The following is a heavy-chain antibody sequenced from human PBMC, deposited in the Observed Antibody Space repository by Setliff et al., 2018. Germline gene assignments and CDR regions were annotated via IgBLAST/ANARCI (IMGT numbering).Heavy chain of an antibody. V-gene: IGHV3-74*01. J-gene: IGHJ4*02. D-gene: IGHD3-22*01. CDR2: INSDGSTT. Sequence: GGSLRLSCAASEFTLSTYWIHWVRQAPRKGLVWVSRINSDGSTTTYADSVKGRFTISRDNGKNTVYLQMNSLRAEDTAMYYCVRGSAYSNGSFDCWGQGTLVTVSS. CDR1: EFTLSTYW. CDR3: VRGSAYSNGSFDC.